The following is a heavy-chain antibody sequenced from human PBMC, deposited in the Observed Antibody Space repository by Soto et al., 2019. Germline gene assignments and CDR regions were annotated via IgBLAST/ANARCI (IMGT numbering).Heavy chain of an antibody. CDR1: GGSISSYY. V-gene: IGHV4-4*07. J-gene: IGHJ5*02. D-gene: IGHD3-16*01. CDR2: IYTSGST. Sequence: PSETLSLTCTVSGGSISSYYWSWIRQPAGKGLEWIGRIYTSGSTNYNPSLKSRVTMSVDTSKNQFSLKLSSVTAADQAVYYCARSRMRLRVNWFDPWGQGTLVTVSS. CDR3: ARSRMRLRVNWFDP.